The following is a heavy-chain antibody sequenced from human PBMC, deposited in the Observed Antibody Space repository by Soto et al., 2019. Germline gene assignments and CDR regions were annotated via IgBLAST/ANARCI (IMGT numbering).Heavy chain of an antibody. Sequence: QVQLVQSGAEVKKPGSSVKVSCKASGGTFSSYAISWVRQAPGQGLEWMGGIIPIFGTANYAQKFQGRVTITADESTSTAYMELSSLRSEYTAVYYCARLYYDFWSGYSQYNWFDPWGQGTLVTVSS. J-gene: IGHJ5*02. CDR1: GGTFSSYA. D-gene: IGHD3-3*01. CDR2: IIPIFGTA. V-gene: IGHV1-69*01. CDR3: ARLYYDFWSGYSQYNWFDP.